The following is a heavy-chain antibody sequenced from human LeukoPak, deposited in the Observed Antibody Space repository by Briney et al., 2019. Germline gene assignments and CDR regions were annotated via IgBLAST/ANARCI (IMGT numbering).Heavy chain of an antibody. CDR2: IFNTGNT. V-gene: IGHV4-59*11. J-gene: IGHJ4*02. CDR1: GGSINSHY. D-gene: IGHD3-10*01. CDR3: ASRPADTTWYGVFDY. Sequence: SETLSLTCSVPGGSINSHYRSCIRQPPGKRLEWSGYIFNTGNTNYNPSLASRVTMSVDTSRAQFFLRLSPVTAADTAIYYCASRPADTTWYGVFDYWSQGTLVTVSS.